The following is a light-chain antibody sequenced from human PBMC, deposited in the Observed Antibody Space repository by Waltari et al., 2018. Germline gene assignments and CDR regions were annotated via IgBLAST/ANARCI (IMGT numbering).Light chain of an antibody. V-gene: IGKV3-20*01. CDR2: GAS. CDR3: QQYGSSPVT. Sequence: EIVLTQSPGTLSLSPGERATLSCRTSQSVSSTYLAWYQQKPGQAPRLLIHGASSRVTGLPDRFSGSGSGTDFTLTISRLEPEDFAVYYCQQYGSSPVTFGPGTKVDIK. CDR1: QSVSSTY. J-gene: IGKJ3*01.